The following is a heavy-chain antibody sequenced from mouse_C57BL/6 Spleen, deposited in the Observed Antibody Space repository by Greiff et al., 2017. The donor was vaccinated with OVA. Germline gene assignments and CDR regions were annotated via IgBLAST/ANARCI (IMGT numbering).Heavy chain of an antibody. Sequence: VNLVESDAELVKPGASVKISCKVSGYTFTDHTIHWMKQRPEQGLEWIGYIYPRDGSTKYNEKFKGKATLTADKSSSTAYMQLNSLTSEDSAVYFCARPPTTVVATRYFDVWGTGTTVTVSS. CDR1: GYTFTDHT. D-gene: IGHD1-1*01. J-gene: IGHJ1*03. CDR2: IYPRDGST. V-gene: IGHV1-78*01. CDR3: ARPPTTVVATRYFDV.